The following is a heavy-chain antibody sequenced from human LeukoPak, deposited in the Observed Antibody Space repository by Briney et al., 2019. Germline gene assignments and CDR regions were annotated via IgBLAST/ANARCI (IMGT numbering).Heavy chain of an antibody. V-gene: IGHV4-34*01. J-gene: IGHJ4*02. CDR1: GGSFSGYY. CDR2: INHSGST. Sequence: SETLSLTCAVYGGSFSGYYWSWIRQPPGKGLEWIGEINHSGSTNYNPSLKSRVTISVDTSKNQFSLKLSSVTAPDTAVYYCARRRGYSSSRGFDYWGQGTLVTVSS. D-gene: IGHD6-6*01. CDR3: ARRRGYSSSRGFDY.